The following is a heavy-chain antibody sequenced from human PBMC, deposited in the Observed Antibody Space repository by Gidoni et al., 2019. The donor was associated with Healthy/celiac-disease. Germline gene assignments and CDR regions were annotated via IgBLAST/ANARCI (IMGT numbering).Heavy chain of an antibody. V-gene: IGHV1-69*01. Sequence: QVQLVQSGAEVKKPGSSVKVSCKASGGTFSSYAISWVRQAPGQGLEWMGGIIPIFGTANYAQKFQGRVTITADESTSTAYMELSSLRSEDTAVYYCASGTGESSLIVVVTAFDYWGQGTLVTVSS. CDR1: GGTFSSYA. J-gene: IGHJ4*02. D-gene: IGHD2-21*02. CDR2: IIPIFGTA. CDR3: ASGTGESSLIVVVTAFDY.